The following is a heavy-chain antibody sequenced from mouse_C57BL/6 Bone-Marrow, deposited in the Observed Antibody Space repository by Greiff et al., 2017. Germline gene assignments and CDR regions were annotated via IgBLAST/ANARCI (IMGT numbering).Heavy chain of an antibody. CDR2: IEPENGDT. CDR3: TTTAQADY. Sequence: EVQLQQSGAELVRPGASVKLSCTASGFNIKDDYMHWVKPRPEQGLEWIGWIEPENGDTEYASKFQGKATITADTSSNTAYLQLSSLTSEDTAVYYCTTTAQADYWGQGTTLTVSS. CDR1: GFNIKDDY. J-gene: IGHJ2*01. D-gene: IGHD3-2*02. V-gene: IGHV14-4*01.